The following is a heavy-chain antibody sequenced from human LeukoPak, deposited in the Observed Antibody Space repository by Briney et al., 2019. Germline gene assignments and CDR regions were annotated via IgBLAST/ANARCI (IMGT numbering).Heavy chain of an antibody. D-gene: IGHD2-2*01. CDR1: GASLSSSTYF. V-gene: IGHV4-39*07. CDR3: ASRIVVSPTAIETWFDS. Sequence: PSETLSLTCAVSGASLSSSTYFWGWVRQPPGEGPEWLGSVSESGATYYNPSLKSRVTISLGTSKNQISLTVTSVTVADTALYFCASRIVVSPTAIETWFDSWGQGTLVTVS. CDR2: VSESGAT. J-gene: IGHJ5*01.